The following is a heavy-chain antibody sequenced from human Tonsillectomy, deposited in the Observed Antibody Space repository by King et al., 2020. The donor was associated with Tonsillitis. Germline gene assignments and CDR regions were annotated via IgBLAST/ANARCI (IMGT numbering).Heavy chain of an antibody. CDR2: ISGGADST. V-gene: IGHV3-23*04. Sequence: VQLVESGGGLVQPGGSLRLSCAVSGFTFSNYAMFWVRQAPGKGLEWVSGISGGADSTYYANSVKGRFTISRDNSKDTMYLQLKRLSAEDTAVYYCVKVMYSSGWYGKSGVDPWGQGTLVTVSS. CDR1: GFTFSNYA. CDR3: VKVMYSSGWYGKSGVDP. J-gene: IGHJ5*02. D-gene: IGHD6-19*01.